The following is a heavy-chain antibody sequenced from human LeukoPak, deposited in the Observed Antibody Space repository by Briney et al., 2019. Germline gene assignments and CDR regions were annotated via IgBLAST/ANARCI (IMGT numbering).Heavy chain of an antibody. V-gene: IGHV3-66*01. CDR1: GFTVSSNY. CDR3: ALLSSPSDAFDI. D-gene: IGHD3-10*01. CDR2: IYSGGST. J-gene: IGHJ3*02. Sequence: GGSLRLSCAASGFTVSSNYMSWVHQAPGKGLEWVSVIYSGGSTYYADSVKGRFTISRDNSKNTLYLQMNSLRAEDTAVYYCALLSSPSDAFDIWGQGTMVTVSS.